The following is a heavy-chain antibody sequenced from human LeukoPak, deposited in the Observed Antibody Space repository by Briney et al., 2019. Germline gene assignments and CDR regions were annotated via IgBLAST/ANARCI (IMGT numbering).Heavy chain of an antibody. D-gene: IGHD1-26*01. CDR2: INGDGSTI. V-gene: IGHV3-74*01. CDR3: ARDPYSGSYSDYYYYYMDV. J-gene: IGHJ6*03. CDR1: GFTFNGHW. Sequence: PGGSLRLSCEASGFTFNGHWMHWVRQAPGKGLVWVSLINGDGSTISYADSVKGRFTISRDNAKNRLYLQMNSLRAEDTAVYYCARDPYSGSYSDYYYYYMDVWGKGTTVTVSS.